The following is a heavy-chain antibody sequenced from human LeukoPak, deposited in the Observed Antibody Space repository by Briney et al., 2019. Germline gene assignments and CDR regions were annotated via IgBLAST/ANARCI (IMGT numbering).Heavy chain of an antibody. CDR2: IYYSGST. Sequence: SETLSPTCTVSGGSISSYYWSWIRQPPGKGLEWIGYIYYSGSTNYNPSLKSRVTISVDTSKNQFSLKLSSVTAADTAVYYCARDIAPYDPFDYWGQGTLVTVSS. CDR1: GGSISSYY. D-gene: IGHD3-16*01. CDR3: ARDIAPYDPFDY. V-gene: IGHV4-59*01. J-gene: IGHJ4*02.